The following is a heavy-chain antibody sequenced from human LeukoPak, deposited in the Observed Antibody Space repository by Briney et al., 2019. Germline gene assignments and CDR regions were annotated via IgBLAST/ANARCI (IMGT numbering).Heavy chain of an antibody. J-gene: IGHJ4*02. D-gene: IGHD3-22*01. V-gene: IGHV4-30-2*01. Sequence: SQTLSLTCTVSGGSISSGGYYWSWIRQPPGKGLEWIGEINHSGSTNYNPSLKSRVTISVDTSKNQFSLKLSSVTAADTAVYYCARVHYYDSSGYYYWGQGTLVTVSS. CDR1: GGSISSGGYY. CDR2: INHSGST. CDR3: ARVHYYDSSGYYY.